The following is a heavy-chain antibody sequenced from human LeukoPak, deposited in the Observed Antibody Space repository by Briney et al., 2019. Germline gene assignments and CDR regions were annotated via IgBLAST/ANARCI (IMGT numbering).Heavy chain of an antibody. CDR1: GYTFTNYY. J-gene: IGHJ6*03. D-gene: IGHD3-16*01. V-gene: IGHV1-2*02. CDR2: INPNSGGT. CDR3: ARVPWDYYYMDV. Sequence: GSSVKLSCNSSGYTFTNYYIHWVRQAPGQGLEWMGWINPNSGGTNYAQKFQGRVTMTSDTSISTAYLELSRLRSDDTAVYYCARVPWDYYYMDVWGKGTTVTVSS.